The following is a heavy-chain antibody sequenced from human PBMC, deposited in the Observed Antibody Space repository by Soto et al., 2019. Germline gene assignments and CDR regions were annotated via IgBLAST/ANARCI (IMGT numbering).Heavy chain of an antibody. CDR2: ISGSGGRA. D-gene: IGHD3-16*01. V-gene: IGHV3-23*01. J-gene: IGHJ3*02. CDR3: AKGGYYSLFDI. CDR1: GFPFSSYA. Sequence: GGSLRLSCVASGFPFSSYAMSWVRQTPGKGLEWVSGISGSGGRAYYADSVKGRFTISRDNSNNTLSLQMHILRVEDTAVYFCAKGGYYSLFDIWGQGTMVTVSS.